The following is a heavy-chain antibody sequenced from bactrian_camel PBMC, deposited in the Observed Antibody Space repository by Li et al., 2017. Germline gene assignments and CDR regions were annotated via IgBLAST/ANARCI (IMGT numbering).Heavy chain of an antibody. D-gene: IGHD5*01. V-gene: IGHV3S1*01. CDR2: INNGGST. CDR3: AIGTSAASVQPDTS. Sequence: HVQLVESGGGLVQPGGSLRLSRAASGFPFSNPDMSWVRQAPGKGLEWVSGINNGGSTYYADSLKGRFTISRDIAKNTLYLQLNNLKTEDTALYYCAIGTSAASVQPDTSRGQGTQVTVS. J-gene: IGHJ6*01. CDR1: GFPFSNPD.